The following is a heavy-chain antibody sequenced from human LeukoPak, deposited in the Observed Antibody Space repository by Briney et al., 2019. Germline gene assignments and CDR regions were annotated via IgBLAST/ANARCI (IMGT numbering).Heavy chain of an antibody. CDR3: ARGRIQLQLNNNFDY. CDR2: IYYSGST. D-gene: IGHD5-18*01. V-gene: IGHV4-61*10. CDR1: GGSISSGSYY. J-gene: IGHJ4*02. Sequence: QASETLSLTCTVSGGSISSGSYYWSWIRQPAGKGLEWIGYIYYSGSTNYNSSLKSRVTISVDTSKNQFSLKVSSVTAADTAVYYCARGRIQLQLNNNFDYWGQGTLVTVSS.